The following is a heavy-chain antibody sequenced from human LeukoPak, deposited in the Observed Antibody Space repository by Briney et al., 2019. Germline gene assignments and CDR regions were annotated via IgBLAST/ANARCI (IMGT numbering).Heavy chain of an antibody. J-gene: IGHJ4*02. D-gene: IGHD3-10*01. Sequence: GESLRLSCGASGLTVSSYAMSWVRQAPGKGLEWVSTIIGSAVNTYYADSVKGRFTISRDDSKNTVYLQMNSLRAEDTAVYYCTTVRGWFGESYTNFDYWGQGTLVTVSS. CDR2: IIGSAVNT. CDR1: GLTVSSYA. V-gene: IGHV3-23*01. CDR3: TTVRGWFGESYTNFDY.